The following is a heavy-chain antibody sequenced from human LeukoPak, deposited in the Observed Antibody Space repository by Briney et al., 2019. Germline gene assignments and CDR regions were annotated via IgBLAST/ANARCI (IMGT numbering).Heavy chain of an antibody. J-gene: IGHJ2*01. CDR1: GYSFTTHW. Sequence: GESLKISCKASGYSFTTHWIGWVRQMPGKGLEWMGIIYPGDSDTRYSPSFQGHVTISADKSVSTAYLQWSSLKASDTAMYYCARHNYGGNSLYWYFDLWGRGTLVTVSS. D-gene: IGHD4-23*01. CDR3: ARHNYGGNSLYWYFDL. CDR2: IYPGDSDT. V-gene: IGHV5-51*01.